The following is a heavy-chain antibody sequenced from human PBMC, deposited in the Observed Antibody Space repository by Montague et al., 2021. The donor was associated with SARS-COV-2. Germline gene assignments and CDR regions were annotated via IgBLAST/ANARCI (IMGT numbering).Heavy chain of an antibody. Sequence: PALVKPTQTLTLTCTFSGFSLSTSGVCVGWFRKPPGKALEWLALIYWDDDKHYSPSLKSRLTITKDTSNNQVVLTMTNMDPVDTATYYCAHRAGKWCGGSKKYYFDYWGQGTLVTVSS. V-gene: IGHV2-5*02. CDR2: IYWDDDK. CDR3: AHRAGKWCGGSKKYYFDY. CDR1: GFSLSTSGVC. J-gene: IGHJ4*02. D-gene: IGHD3-10*01.